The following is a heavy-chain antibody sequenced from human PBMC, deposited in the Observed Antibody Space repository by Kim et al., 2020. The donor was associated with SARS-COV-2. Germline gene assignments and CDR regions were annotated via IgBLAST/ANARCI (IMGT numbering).Heavy chain of an antibody. V-gene: IGHV3-23*01. CDR1: GFTFSSYA. Sequence: GGSLRLSCAASGFTFSSYAMHWVRQAPGKGLEWVSAISGSGGRTYYADSVKGRFTISRDNSKNTLYLQMNSLRAEDTAVYYCAKGSGLETYYYYYMDVWGQGTTDTVSS. D-gene: IGHD2-15*01. CDR2: ISGSGGRT. CDR3: AKGSGLETYYYYYMDV. J-gene: IGHJ6*02.